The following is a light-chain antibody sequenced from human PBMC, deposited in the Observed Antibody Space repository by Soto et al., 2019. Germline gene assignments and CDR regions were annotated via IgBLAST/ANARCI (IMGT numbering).Light chain of an antibody. J-gene: IGLJ2*01. CDR2: RDD. V-gene: IGLV1-47*01. CDR1: SSNIGSNY. Sequence: QSVLTQPPSASATPGQRITISCFGSSSNIGSNYGYWYQQLPGTAPKLLISRDDERPSGVPDRFSGSKSGTSASLAISGVRSEDEADYYCQSYDSSLSDVIFGGGTKLTVL. CDR3: QSYDSSLSDVI.